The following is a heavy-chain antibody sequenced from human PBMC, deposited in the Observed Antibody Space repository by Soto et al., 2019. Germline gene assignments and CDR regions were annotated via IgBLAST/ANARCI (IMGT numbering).Heavy chain of an antibody. CDR3: ARGRYGDY. CDR2: ISAHNGNT. CDR1: GYTFTSYG. D-gene: IGHD1-1*01. J-gene: IGHJ4*02. Sequence: QVHLVQSGAEVKKPGASVKVSCKASGYTFTSYGITWVRQAPGQGLEWMGWISAHNGNTDYAQKLQGRVTVTRDTSTSTASMERRSLISDDTAVYYCARGRYGDYWGQGALVTVSS. V-gene: IGHV1-18*01.